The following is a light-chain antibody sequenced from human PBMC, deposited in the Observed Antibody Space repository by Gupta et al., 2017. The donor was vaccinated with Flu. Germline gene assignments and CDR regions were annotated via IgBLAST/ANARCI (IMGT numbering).Light chain of an antibody. J-gene: IGLJ2*01. V-gene: IGLV2-14*01. CDR1: SSDVGGYNY. Sequence: QSALTQPASVSGSPGQSITIFCTGTSSDVGGYNYVSWYQQHPAKAPNLMIYEVSNRPSGVSNRFSGSKSGNTASLTISGLQAEDEADYYCSSYTSSSTLVFGGGTKLTVL. CDR3: SSYTSSSTLV. CDR2: EVS.